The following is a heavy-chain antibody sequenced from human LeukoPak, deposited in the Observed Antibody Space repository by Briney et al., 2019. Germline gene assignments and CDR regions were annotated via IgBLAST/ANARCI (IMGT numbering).Heavy chain of an antibody. CDR2: IGSDGNK. CDR1: GFTFSDCA. D-gene: IGHD3-10*02. Sequence: GGSLRLSCAASGFTFSDCAMSWVRQAPGKGLEWVSDIGSDGNKHYSESVKGRFANYRDNSKNTLFIQMSSLRAEDTSLYYCSKDLHYYVAMDFWGQGTTVTVSS. CDR3: SKDLHYYVAMDF. V-gene: IGHV3-23*01. J-gene: IGHJ6*02.